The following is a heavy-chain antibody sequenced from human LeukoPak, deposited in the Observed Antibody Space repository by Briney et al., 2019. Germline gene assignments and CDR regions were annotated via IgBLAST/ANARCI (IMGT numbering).Heavy chain of an antibody. CDR2: MNPNSGNT. Sequence: ASVKVSCKASGYTFTSYDINWVRQTTGQGLEWMGWMNPNSGNTGYAQKFQGRVTMTRNTSISTAYMELSSLRSEDTAVYYCARFGPGSGYYYVEYYYYYMDVWGKGTTVTISS. J-gene: IGHJ6*03. V-gene: IGHV1-8*01. CDR1: GYTFTSYD. D-gene: IGHD3-22*01. CDR3: ARFGPGSGYYYVEYYYYYMDV.